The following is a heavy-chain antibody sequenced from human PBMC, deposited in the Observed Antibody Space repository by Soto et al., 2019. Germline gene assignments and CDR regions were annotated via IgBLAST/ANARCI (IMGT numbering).Heavy chain of an antibody. CDR2: ISGSGGST. J-gene: IGHJ6*03. D-gene: IGHD3-10*01. V-gene: IGHV3-23*01. CDR1: GFTFSSYA. Sequence: GGSLRLSCAASGFTFSSYAMSWVRQAPGKGLEWVSAISGSGGSTYYADSVKGRFTISRDNSKSTLYLQMNSLRAEDTAVYYCAKGPEGYYYGSGSYTYYYYMDVWGKGTTVTVSS. CDR3: AKGPEGYYYGSGSYTYYYYMDV.